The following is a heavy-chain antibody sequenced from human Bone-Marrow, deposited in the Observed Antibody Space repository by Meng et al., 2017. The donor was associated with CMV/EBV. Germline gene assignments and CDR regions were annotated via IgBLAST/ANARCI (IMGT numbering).Heavy chain of an antibody. V-gene: IGHV3-53*01. CDR2: IYSGGST. J-gene: IGHJ5*02. CDR3: ARDSRAGGFDP. CDR1: GSTFNYYN. Sequence: GESLKISCAASGSTFNYYNMNWVRQAPGKGLEWVSVIYSGGSTYYADSVKGRFTISRDNSKNTLYLQMNSLRAEDTAVYYCARDSRAGGFDPWGQGTLVTVSS. D-gene: IGHD1-26*01.